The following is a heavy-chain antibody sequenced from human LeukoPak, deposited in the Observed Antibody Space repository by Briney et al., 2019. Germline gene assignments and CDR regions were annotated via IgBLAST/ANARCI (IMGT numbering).Heavy chain of an antibody. V-gene: IGHV1-2*02. CDR1: GYTFTGYY. J-gene: IGHJ4*02. CDR3: ARFPQSARDSIAARPADY. Sequence: ASVKVSCKASGYTFTGYYMHWVRQAPGQGLEWMGWINPNSGGTNYAQKFQGRATMTRDTSISTAYMELSRLRSDDTAVYYCARFPQSARDSIAARPADYWGQGTLVTVSS. CDR2: INPNSGGT. D-gene: IGHD6-6*01.